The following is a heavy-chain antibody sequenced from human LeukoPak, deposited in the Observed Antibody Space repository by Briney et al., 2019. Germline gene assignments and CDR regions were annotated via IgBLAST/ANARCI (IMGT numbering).Heavy chain of an antibody. CDR2: INPNSGGT. J-gene: IGHJ4*02. V-gene: IGHV1-2*02. D-gene: IGHD3-10*01. Sequence: ASVTVSCKASGYTFTVYYMHWVRQAPGQGLEWMGWINPNSGGTNYAQKFQGRVTMTRDTSISTAYMELTRLTSDDTAVYYCASGGYYYGSGSYRRDYWGQGTLVTVSS. CDR1: GYTFTVYY. CDR3: ASGGYYYGSGSYRRDY.